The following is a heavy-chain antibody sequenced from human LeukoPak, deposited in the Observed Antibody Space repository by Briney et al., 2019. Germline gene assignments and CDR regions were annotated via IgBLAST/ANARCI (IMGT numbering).Heavy chain of an antibody. D-gene: IGHD3-16*01. CDR1: GFNFGSYA. CDR3: ARDQGGERWFDP. J-gene: IGHJ5*02. CDR2: ISSGSSFI. Sequence: GGSLRLSCAASGFNFGSYAMNWVRQAPGKGLEWVSSISSGSSFIYYADSVKGRFTISTDNAENSLYLQMNSLRAEDTAIYYCARDQGGERWFDPWGQGTLVTVSS. V-gene: IGHV3-21*01.